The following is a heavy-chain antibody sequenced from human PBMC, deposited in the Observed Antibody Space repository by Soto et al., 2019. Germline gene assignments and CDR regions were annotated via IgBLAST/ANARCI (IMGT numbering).Heavy chain of an antibody. Sequence: GGSLRLSCAASGFTFSSYGMHWVRQAPGKGLEWVAVISYDGSNKYYADSVKGRFTISRDNSKNTLYLQMNSLRAEDTAVYYCAKDLWGDPQDGTPFDIWGQGTMVTVSS. CDR2: ISYDGSNK. CDR1: GFTFSSYG. V-gene: IGHV3-30*18. D-gene: IGHD3-10*01. J-gene: IGHJ3*02. CDR3: AKDLWGDPQDGTPFDI.